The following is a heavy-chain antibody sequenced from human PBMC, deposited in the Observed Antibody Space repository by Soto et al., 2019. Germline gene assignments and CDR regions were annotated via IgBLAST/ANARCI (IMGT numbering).Heavy chain of an antibody. CDR3: ARGYSGDEGSY. CDR1: GFTFRSYA. D-gene: IGHD5-12*01. CDR2: ISYDGNVK. J-gene: IGHJ4*02. Sequence: RLSCAASGFTFRSYAMHWVRQAPGKGLEWVAIISYDGNVKYFIDSVKGRFTISRDDSKNTVYLQMNSLRPEDTAVYFCARGYSGDEGSYWGQGTQVTVSS. V-gene: IGHV3-30*04.